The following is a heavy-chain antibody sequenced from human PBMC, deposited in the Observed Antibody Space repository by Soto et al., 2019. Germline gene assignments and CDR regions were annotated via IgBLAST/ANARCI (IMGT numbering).Heavy chain of an antibody. V-gene: IGHV6-1*01. Sequence: SQTLSLTCAISGDSVSSNSAAWNWIRQSPSRGLEWLGRTYYRSKWYNDYAVSVKSRITISPDTSKNQFSLQLNSVTPEDTAVYYCARGKGYCSSTSCYGAFDYWGQGTLVTVSS. CDR1: GDSVSSNSAA. D-gene: IGHD2-2*01. J-gene: IGHJ4*02. CDR3: ARGKGYCSSTSCYGAFDY. CDR2: TYYRSKWYN.